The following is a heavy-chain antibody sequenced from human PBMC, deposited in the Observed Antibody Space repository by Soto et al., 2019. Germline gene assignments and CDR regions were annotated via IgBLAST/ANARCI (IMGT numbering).Heavy chain of an antibody. V-gene: IGHV4-59*01. CDR1: GSSISSYY. D-gene: IGHD5-12*01. Sequence: SETLSLTCTVSGSSISSYYWSWIRQPPGKGLEWIGYIYYSGSTNYNPSLKSRVTISVDTSKNQFSLKLSSVTAADTAVYYCARATWVSFDYWGQGTLVTVS. CDR3: ARATWVSFDY. CDR2: IYYSGST. J-gene: IGHJ4*02.